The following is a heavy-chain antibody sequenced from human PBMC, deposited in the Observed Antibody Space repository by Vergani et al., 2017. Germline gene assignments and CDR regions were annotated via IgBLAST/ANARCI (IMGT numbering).Heavy chain of an antibody. CDR3: ATGQLKDY. V-gene: IGHV1-69*02. D-gene: IGHD2-8*02. CDR2: IIPILGIA. CDR1: GGTSSSYT. Sequence: QVQLVQSGAEVKKPGSSVKVSCKASGGTSSSYTISWVRQAPGQGLEWMGRIIPILGIANYAQKFQGRVTITADKSTSTANMELSSLRSEDTAVYYCATGQLKDYWGQGTLVTVSS. J-gene: IGHJ4*02.